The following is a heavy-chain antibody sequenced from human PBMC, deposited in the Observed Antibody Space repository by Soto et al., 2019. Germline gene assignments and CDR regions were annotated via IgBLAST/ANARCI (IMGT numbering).Heavy chain of an antibody. Sequence: QVQLVQSGAEVKKPGSSVKVSCKASGGTFSSYAISWVRQAPGQGLEWMGGIIPIFGTANYAQKFQGRVTITADESTSTAYMELSSLRSEDTAVYYCARGSYYSSTSCYTGAFDIWGQGTMVTVSS. CDR3: ARGSYYSSTSCYTGAFDI. J-gene: IGHJ3*02. D-gene: IGHD2-2*02. CDR1: GGTFSSYA. CDR2: IIPIFGTA. V-gene: IGHV1-69*01.